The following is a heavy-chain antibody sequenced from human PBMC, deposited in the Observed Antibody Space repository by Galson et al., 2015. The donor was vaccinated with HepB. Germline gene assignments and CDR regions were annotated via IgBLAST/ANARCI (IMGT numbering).Heavy chain of an antibody. CDR3: ARQYDISGYYAY. J-gene: IGHJ4*02. D-gene: IGHD3-22*01. CDR1: GGAFSSHT. Sequence: CKASGGAFSSHTISWLRQAPGQGLEWVGGIIPIFGSGNYAQKFQGRVTISADESKSTTYMELSSLRSDDTAVYYCARQYDISGYYAYWGQGTLVTVSS. V-gene: IGHV1-69*01. CDR2: IIPIFGSG.